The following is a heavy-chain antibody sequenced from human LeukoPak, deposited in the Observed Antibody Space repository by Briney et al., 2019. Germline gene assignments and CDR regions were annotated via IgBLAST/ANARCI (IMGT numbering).Heavy chain of an antibody. CDR1: GFTVSSTY. CDR3: ARVSSSWYHGMDV. D-gene: IGHD6-13*01. CDR2: IYSGGST. V-gene: IGHV3-53*01. J-gene: IGHJ6*02. Sequence: GGSLRLSCAASGFTVSSTYMSWVRPAAGKGLEWVSVIYSGGSTYYADSVKGRFTISRDNSKNTLYLQMNSLRAEDTAVYYCARVSSSWYHGMDVWGQGTTVTVSS.